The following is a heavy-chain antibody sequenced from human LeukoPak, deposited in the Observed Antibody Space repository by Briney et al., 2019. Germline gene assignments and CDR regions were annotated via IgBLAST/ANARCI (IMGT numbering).Heavy chain of an antibody. Sequence: GGSLRLSCAASGFTFSSYALHWVRQAPGKGLEYVSAISGNGDSTYYVKSVQGRFTISRDNSKNTLYLQMGSLRVEDMAVYYWARGGGAGVSFKGDYWGQGTLVAVSS. CDR2: ISGNGDST. V-gene: IGHV3-64*01. J-gene: IGHJ4*02. CDR3: ARGGGAGVSFKGDY. D-gene: IGHD6-13*01. CDR1: GFTFSSYA.